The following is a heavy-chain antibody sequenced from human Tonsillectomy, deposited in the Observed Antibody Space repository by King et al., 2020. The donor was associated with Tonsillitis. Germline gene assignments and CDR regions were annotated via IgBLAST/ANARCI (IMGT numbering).Heavy chain of an antibody. Sequence: VQLQQSGPGLVKPSQTLSLTCAISGDSVSSNSAAWNWIRQSPSRGREWLGRTYYRSKWYNDYAVSVKSRITINPETSKNQFALQLNSVTPEDTAVYYCARWHWFYGSGSYHPWGQGTLVTVSS. J-gene: IGHJ5*02. D-gene: IGHD3-10*01. V-gene: IGHV6-1*01. CDR2: TYYRSKWYN. CDR3: ARWHWFYGSGSYHP. CDR1: GDSVSSNSAA.